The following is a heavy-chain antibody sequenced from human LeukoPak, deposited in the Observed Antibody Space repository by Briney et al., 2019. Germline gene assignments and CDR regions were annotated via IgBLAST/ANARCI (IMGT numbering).Heavy chain of an antibody. CDR3: AGVQYDSSDSSKGSAGPNNWFDP. J-gene: IGHJ5*02. V-gene: IGHV3-66*01. D-gene: IGHD3-22*01. CDR2: IYSGGST. CDR1: GFTVSSNY. Sequence: PGGSLRLSCAASGFTVSSNYMSWVRQAPGKGLEWVSVIYSGGSTYYADSVKGRFTISRDNSKNTLYLQMNSLRAEDTAVYYCAGVQYDSSDSSKGSAGPNNWFDPWGQGTLVSVSS.